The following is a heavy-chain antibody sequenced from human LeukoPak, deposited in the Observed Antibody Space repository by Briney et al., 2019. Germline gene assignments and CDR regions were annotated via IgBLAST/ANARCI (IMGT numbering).Heavy chain of an antibody. CDR3: AKDSYSYGFNWFDP. J-gene: IGHJ5*02. CDR2: ISWNGGSI. CDR1: GFTFDDYA. Sequence: PGGSLRLSCAASGFTFDDYAMHWVRQAPGKGLEWVSGISWNGGSIGYADSVKGRFTISRDNAKNSLYLQMNSLRAEDTALYYCAKDSYSYGFNWFDPWGQGTLVTVSS. V-gene: IGHV3-9*01. D-gene: IGHD5-18*01.